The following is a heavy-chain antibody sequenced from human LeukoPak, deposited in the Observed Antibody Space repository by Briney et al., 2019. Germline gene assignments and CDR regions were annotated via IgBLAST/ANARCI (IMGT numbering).Heavy chain of an antibody. CDR3: ARVPTPDFWSGYYSSRGGTHFDY. J-gene: IGHJ4*02. V-gene: IGHV3-23*01. Sequence: GGSLRLSCAASGFTFSSYATSWVRQAPGQGLEWVSAISGSGGSTYYADTVRGRFTISRDKAKTSRYLQRNSLTAEEPAWYNLARVPTPDFWSGYYSSRGGTHFDYWGQGTLVTVSS. D-gene: IGHD3-3*01. CDR1: GFTFSSYA. CDR2: ISGSGGST.